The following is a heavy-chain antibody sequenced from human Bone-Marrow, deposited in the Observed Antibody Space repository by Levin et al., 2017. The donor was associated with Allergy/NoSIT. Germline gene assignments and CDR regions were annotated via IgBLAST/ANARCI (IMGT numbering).Heavy chain of an antibody. V-gene: IGHV3-21*06. CDR2: ISTTSSYI. Sequence: PGGSLRLSCAASGFSFSSYSMNWVRQAPGKGLEWVSSISTTSSYIYYADSVKGRFTISRDNAKNSLYLQMNSLRAEDTAVYYCAKDGGWTMANYYFDYWGQGTLVTVSS. J-gene: IGHJ4*02. D-gene: IGHD4/OR15-4a*01. CDR1: GFSFSSYS. CDR3: AKDGGWTMANYYFDY.